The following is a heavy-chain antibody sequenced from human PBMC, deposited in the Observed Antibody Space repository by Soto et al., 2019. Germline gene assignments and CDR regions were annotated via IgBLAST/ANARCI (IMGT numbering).Heavy chain of an antibody. J-gene: IGHJ4*02. CDR3: GRGYNYDDY. D-gene: IGHD5-18*01. CDR1: GFSFSTYG. Sequence: WRSLRLSCAASGFSFSTYGMQWVRQAPGKGLEWVAEIWYDGSNDFYSDSVKGRFTISRDNAKNTLFLQMSSLRAEDTAMYYCGRGYNYDDYWGKGTQVTVSS. CDR2: IWYDGSND. V-gene: IGHV3-33*01.